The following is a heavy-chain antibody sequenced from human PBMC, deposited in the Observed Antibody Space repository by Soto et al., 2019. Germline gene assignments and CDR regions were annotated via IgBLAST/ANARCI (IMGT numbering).Heavy chain of an antibody. V-gene: IGHV4-34*01. CDR2: INHSGST. CDR3: ARPTRQWLGLRYYYGMDV. J-gene: IGHJ6*02. D-gene: IGHD6-19*01. CDR1: GDSISSSY. Sequence: SETLSLTCTVSGDSISSSYWSWIRQPPGKGLEWIGEINHSGSTNYNPSLKSRVTISVDTSKNQFSLKLSSVTAADTAVYYCARPTRQWLGLRYYYGMDVWGQGTTVTVSS.